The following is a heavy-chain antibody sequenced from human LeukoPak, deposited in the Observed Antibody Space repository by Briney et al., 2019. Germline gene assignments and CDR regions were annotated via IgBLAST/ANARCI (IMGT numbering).Heavy chain of an antibody. V-gene: IGHV4-59*08. CDR3: ARHEGSSGWYNY. J-gene: IGHJ4*02. CDR1: GGSFTTYY. CDR2: IYDSGST. Sequence: EPLSLPCTVSGGSFTTYYWSWIRQPPGKGLEWIAYIYDSGSTSGTTKYNSSLKSRVTISVDRSKNQVSLKLSSVTAADTAVYYCARHEGSSGWYNYWGRGTLVTVSS. D-gene: IGHD6-19*01.